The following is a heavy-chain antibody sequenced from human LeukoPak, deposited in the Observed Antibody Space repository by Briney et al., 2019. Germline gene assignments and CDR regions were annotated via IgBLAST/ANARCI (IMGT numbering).Heavy chain of an antibody. CDR2: IYYSGST. V-gene: IGHV4-59*01. CDR3: ARLDDFWSGPATLFDY. CDR1: GGSISSYY. J-gene: IGHJ4*02. Sequence: SETLSLSCTVSGGSISSYYWSWIRQPAGKGLEWIGYIYYSGSTNYNPSLKSRVTISVDTSKNQFSLKLSSVTAADTAVYYCARLDDFWSGPATLFDYWGQGTLVTVSS. D-gene: IGHD3-3*01.